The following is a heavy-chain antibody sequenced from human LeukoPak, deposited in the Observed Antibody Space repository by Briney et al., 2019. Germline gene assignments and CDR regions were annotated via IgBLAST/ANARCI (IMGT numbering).Heavy chain of an antibody. CDR1: GLTFSTHS. CDR3: AGDGTGVLPGDAFDI. D-gene: IGHD1-1*01. J-gene: IGHJ3*02. Sequence: PGGSLTLSCAASGLTFSTHSMNWVRQAPGKGLEWVSYNSHTGNDIYYGESVKGRFTISRDNAKNSLYLQMHTLRAEDTAVYYCAGDGTGVLPGDAFDIWSQGTMVTVSS. CDR2: NSHTGNDI. V-gene: IGHV3-21*05.